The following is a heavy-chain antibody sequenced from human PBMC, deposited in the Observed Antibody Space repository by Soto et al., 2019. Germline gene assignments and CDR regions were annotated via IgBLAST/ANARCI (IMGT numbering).Heavy chain of an antibody. D-gene: IGHD5-12*01. Sequence: PGGSLRLSCAASGFTFDDYAMHWVRQAPGKGLEWVSGISWNSGSIGYADSVKGRFTISRDNAKNSLYLQMNSLRAEDTALYYCAKDREEVATFQYYFDYWGQGTLVTVSS. CDR3: AKDREEVATFQYYFDY. CDR2: ISWNSGSI. CDR1: GFTFDDYA. J-gene: IGHJ4*02. V-gene: IGHV3-9*01.